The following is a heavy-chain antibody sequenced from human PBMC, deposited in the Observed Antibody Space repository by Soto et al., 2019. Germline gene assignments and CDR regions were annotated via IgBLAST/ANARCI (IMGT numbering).Heavy chain of an antibody. Sequence: ASVKVSCKASGYTFTGYYMHWVRQAPGQGLEWMGWINPNSGGTNYAQKFQGRVTMTRDTSISTAYMELSGLRSDDTAVYYCARPRSRRDGYNSPHEAFDIWGQGTMVTVSS. CDR1: GYTFTGYY. D-gene: IGHD5-12*01. CDR2: INPNSGGT. V-gene: IGHV1-2*02. J-gene: IGHJ3*02. CDR3: ARPRSRRDGYNSPHEAFDI.